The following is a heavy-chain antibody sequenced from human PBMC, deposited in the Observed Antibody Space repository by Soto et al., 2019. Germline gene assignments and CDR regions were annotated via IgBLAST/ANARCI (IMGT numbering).Heavy chain of an antibody. CDR3: ARAHRRTGLGY. V-gene: IGHV4-34*02. Sequence: QVQLQQWGAGLLKPSETLSLICVVPGGSFSGYYWSWIRQPPGKGLEWIGENNHSGSTNYNPSLTSRVTISVDTSKNQFSLKLSSVTAADTAVYYCARAHRRTGLGYWGQGTLVTVSS. CDR1: GGSFSGYY. CDR2: NNHSGST. J-gene: IGHJ4*02. D-gene: IGHD1-1*01.